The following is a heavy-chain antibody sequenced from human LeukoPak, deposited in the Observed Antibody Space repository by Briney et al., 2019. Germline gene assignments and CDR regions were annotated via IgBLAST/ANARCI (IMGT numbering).Heavy chain of an antibody. D-gene: IGHD6-13*01. V-gene: IGHV3-7*04. CDR2: IKQDGSEK. CDR1: AFTFSSYW. Sequence: GGSLRLSCAASAFTFSSYWMSWVRQAPGKGLERVANIKQDGSEKYYVDSVKGRFTISRDNAKNSLYLQMNSLRAEDTAVYYCARGSSRTDYWGQGTLVTVSS. CDR3: ARGSSRTDY. J-gene: IGHJ4*02.